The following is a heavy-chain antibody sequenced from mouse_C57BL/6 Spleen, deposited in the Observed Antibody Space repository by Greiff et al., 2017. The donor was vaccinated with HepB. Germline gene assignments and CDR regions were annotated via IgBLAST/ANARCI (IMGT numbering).Heavy chain of an antibody. Sequence: VQLQQSGTVLARPGASVKMSCKTSGYTFTSYWMHWVKQRPGQGLEWIGAIYPGNSDTSYNQKFKGKAKLTAVTSASTAYMELSSLTNGDSAVYYCTRAGYYGISLYAMDYWGQGTSVTVSS. V-gene: IGHV1-5*01. CDR1: GYTFTSYW. D-gene: IGHD1-1*01. CDR3: TRAGYYGISLYAMDY. J-gene: IGHJ4*01. CDR2: IYPGNSDT.